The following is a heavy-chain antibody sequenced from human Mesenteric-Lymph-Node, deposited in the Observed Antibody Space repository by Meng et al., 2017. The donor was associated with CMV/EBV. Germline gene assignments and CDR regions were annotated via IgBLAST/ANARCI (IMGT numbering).Heavy chain of an antibody. J-gene: IGHJ6*02. Sequence: GESLKISCAASGFTFSSYWMSWVRPAPGKGLEWVDNIKQDGSEKYYVDSVKGRFTISRDNAKNSMYLQMNSLRAEDTAVYYCAREDSSSWYGDYYYGMDVWGQGTTVTVSS. CDR2: IKQDGSEK. D-gene: IGHD6-13*01. V-gene: IGHV3-7*01. CDR1: GFTFSSYW. CDR3: AREDSSSWYGDYYYGMDV.